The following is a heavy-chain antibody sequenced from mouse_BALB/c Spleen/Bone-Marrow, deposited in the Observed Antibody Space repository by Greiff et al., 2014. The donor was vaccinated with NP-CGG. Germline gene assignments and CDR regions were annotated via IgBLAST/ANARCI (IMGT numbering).Heavy chain of an antibody. Sequence: EVKLEESGAELVKPGASVKLSCTASGFNIKNTYIHWVKQRPGQGLEWIGRIDPANGNTKYGPKFQGRATVTTDTSSNTASLQLSNLTSEDTAVYYCARSGDGPFAYWGQGTLVTVSA. CDR1: GFNIKNTY. CDR3: ARSGDGPFAY. CDR2: IDPANGNT. D-gene: IGHD2-3*01. V-gene: IGHV14-3*02. J-gene: IGHJ3*01.